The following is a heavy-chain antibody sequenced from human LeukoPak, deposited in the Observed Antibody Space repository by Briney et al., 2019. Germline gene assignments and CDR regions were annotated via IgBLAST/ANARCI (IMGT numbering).Heavy chain of an antibody. D-gene: IGHD5-18*01. V-gene: IGHV4-34*01. Sequence: GSLRLSCEASGFXFSNVWINWVRQAPGKGLEWIGEVNHSGSTNYNPSLKSRVTISVDTSKNQFSLKLSSVTATDTAVYYCARGRVDTAMVTVEGFDYWGQGTLVTVSS. CDR2: VNHSGST. CDR1: GFXFSNVW. J-gene: IGHJ4*02. CDR3: ARGRVDTAMVTVEGFDY.